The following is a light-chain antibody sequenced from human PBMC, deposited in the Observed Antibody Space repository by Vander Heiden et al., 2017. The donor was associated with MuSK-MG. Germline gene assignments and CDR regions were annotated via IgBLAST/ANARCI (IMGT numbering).Light chain of an antibody. CDR3: QAWDSSPM. Sequence: SFDLSQPPSVSVSPGQTATITCSGDKLGNKFVFWYQQQPGQSPVLVICQDTKRPSGIPERFSGSNSGNTATLTVSGTQAVDEDTYYWQAWDSSPMFGGGTKLTVL. CDR2: QDT. CDR1: KLGNKF. J-gene: IGLJ3*02. V-gene: IGLV3-1*01.